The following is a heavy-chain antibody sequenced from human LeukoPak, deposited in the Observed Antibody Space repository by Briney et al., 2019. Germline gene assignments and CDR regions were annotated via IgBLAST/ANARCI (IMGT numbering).Heavy chain of an antibody. CDR3: ARDYYDSSV. J-gene: IGHJ3*01. CDR2: IYTSGST. Sequence: SETLSLTCTVSGGSISSGSYYWSWIRQPAGKGLEWIGRIYTSGSTNYNPSLKSRVTISVDTSKNQFPLKLSSVTAADTAVYYCARDYYDSSVWGQGTMVTVSS. V-gene: IGHV4-61*02. CDR1: GGSISSGSYY. D-gene: IGHD3-22*01.